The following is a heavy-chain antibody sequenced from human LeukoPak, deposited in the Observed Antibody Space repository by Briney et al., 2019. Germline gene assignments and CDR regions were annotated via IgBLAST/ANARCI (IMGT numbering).Heavy chain of an antibody. CDR1: GGSFSGYY. D-gene: IGHD3-16*02. J-gene: IGHJ4*02. CDR3: ARAAYYDYVWGSYRYTKDRYFDY. V-gene: IGHV4-34*01. CDR2: INHSGST. Sequence: SSETLSLTCAVYGGSFSGYYWSWIRQPPGKGLEWIGEINHSGSTNYNPSLKSRVTISVDTSKNQFSLKLSSVTAADTAVYYCARAAYYDYVWGSYRYTKDRYFDYWGQGTLVTVSS.